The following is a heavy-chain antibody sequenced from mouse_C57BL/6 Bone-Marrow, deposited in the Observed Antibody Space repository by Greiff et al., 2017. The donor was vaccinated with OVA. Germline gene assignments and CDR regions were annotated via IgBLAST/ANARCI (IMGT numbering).Heavy chain of an antibody. CDR3: ASGYGTFDY. CDR2: IDPSDSYT. J-gene: IGHJ2*01. CDR1: GYTFTSYW. V-gene: IGHV1-59*01. Sequence: QVQLQQPGAELVRPGTSVKLSCKASGYTFTSYWMHWVKQRPGQGLEWIGVIDPSDSYTNYNQKFKGKATLTVDTSSSTAYMQLSSLTSEDSAIYFCASGYGTFDYWGQGTTLTVSS. D-gene: IGHD1-1*01.